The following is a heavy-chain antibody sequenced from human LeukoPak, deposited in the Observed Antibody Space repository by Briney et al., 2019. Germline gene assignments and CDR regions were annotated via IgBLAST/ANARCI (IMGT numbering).Heavy chain of an antibody. D-gene: IGHD3-3*01. V-gene: IGHV3-33*01. CDR2: IWNDGSKS. CDR3: ARGSSLYRYDFWSGYPELKAFDI. J-gene: IGHJ3*02. Sequence: GRSLRLSCAASGFTFSSYGMHWVRQAPGKGLEWVAVIWNDGSKSNYPDSVKGRFTISRDDSKNTLFLQMSSLRVEDTAVYYCARGSSLYRYDFWSGYPELKAFDIWGQGTMVTVSS. CDR1: GFTFSSYG.